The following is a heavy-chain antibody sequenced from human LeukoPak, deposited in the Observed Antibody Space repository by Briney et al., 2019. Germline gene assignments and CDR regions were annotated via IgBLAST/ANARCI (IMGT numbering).Heavy chain of an antibody. Sequence: PGGSLRLSCAASGFTFSSYWMTWVRQAPGKGLEWVANIKQDGSERYHADSVKGRFTISRDNAKNSLYLEMNSLRVEDTAAYYCARGGYSYGNFDYWGQGTLVTVSS. J-gene: IGHJ4*02. D-gene: IGHD5-18*01. CDR1: GFTFSSYW. V-gene: IGHV3-7*03. CDR2: IKQDGSER. CDR3: ARGGYSYGNFDY.